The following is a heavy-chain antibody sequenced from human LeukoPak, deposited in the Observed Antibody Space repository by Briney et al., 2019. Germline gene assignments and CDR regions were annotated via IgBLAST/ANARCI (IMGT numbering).Heavy chain of an antibody. Sequence: ASVKVSCKASGYTFTNYYMHWVRQAPGQGLEWMGIINPSGSNTSYAQKFQGGVTMTRDTSTSTVYMELSSLRSEDTAVYYCARSGSSTSCPRDYWGQGTLVTVAS. CDR1: GYTFTNYY. CDR2: INPSGSNT. J-gene: IGHJ4*02. V-gene: IGHV1-46*01. D-gene: IGHD2-2*01. CDR3: ARSGSSTSCPRDY.